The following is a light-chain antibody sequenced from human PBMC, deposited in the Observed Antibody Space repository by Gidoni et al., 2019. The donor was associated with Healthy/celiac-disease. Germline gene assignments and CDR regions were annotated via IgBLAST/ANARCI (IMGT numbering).Light chain of an antibody. V-gene: IGLV1-44*01. CDR3: AAWDDSLNGPV. CDR1: SSNIGSNT. CDR2: SNN. Sequence: QSVLTPPPPASGTPGQRVTIPCSGSSSNIGSNTVNWYQQLPGTAPKLLIYSNNQRPSGVPDRFSGSKSGTSASLAISGLQSEDEADYYCAAWDDSLNGPVFGTGTKVTVL. J-gene: IGLJ1*01.